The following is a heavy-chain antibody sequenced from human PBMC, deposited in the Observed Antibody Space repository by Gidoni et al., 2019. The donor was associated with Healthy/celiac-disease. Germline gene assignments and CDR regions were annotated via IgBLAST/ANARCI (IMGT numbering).Heavy chain of an antibody. Sequence: QLQLQESGPGLVKPSETLSLTCTVSGGSISSSSYYWGWIRQPPGKGLEWIGSIYYSGSTYYNPSLKSRVTISVDTSKNQFSLKLSSVTAADTAVYYCARGDYDYVWGTKDAFDIWGQGTMVTVSS. J-gene: IGHJ3*02. CDR3: ARGDYDYVWGTKDAFDI. D-gene: IGHD3-16*01. CDR2: IYYSGST. V-gene: IGHV4-39*01. CDR1: GGSISSSSYY.